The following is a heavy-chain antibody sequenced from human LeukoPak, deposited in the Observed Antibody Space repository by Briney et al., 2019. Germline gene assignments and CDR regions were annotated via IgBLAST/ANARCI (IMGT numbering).Heavy chain of an antibody. CDR2: IKSKTDGGTT. CDR1: GFTFSNTW. Sequence: AGSLSLSCAASGFTFSNTWMNWVRQAPGKGLEWVGRIKSKTDGGTTDYAAPVKGRFTIARDDSKNTLYLQMNSLKTEDTAVYYCTTDRYYDYVWGSYRADYWGQGSLLSVSS. J-gene: IGHJ4*02. D-gene: IGHD3-16*02. CDR3: TTDRYYDYVWGSYRADY. V-gene: IGHV3-15*01.